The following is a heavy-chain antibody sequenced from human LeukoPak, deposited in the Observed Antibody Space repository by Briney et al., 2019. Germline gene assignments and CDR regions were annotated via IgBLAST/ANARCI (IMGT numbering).Heavy chain of an antibody. CDR3: ARETIVVVPAAAFDY. V-gene: IGHV3-74*01. Sequence: PGGSLRLSCAVSGFTFSSYWMQCVRQAPGEGLVWVSRINSDGSSTSYADSGKGRFTISRDNAKNTLYLQMNSLRAEDTAVYYCARETIVVVPAAAFDYWGQGTLVTVSS. J-gene: IGHJ4*02. CDR2: INSDGSST. CDR1: GFTFSSYW. D-gene: IGHD2-2*01.